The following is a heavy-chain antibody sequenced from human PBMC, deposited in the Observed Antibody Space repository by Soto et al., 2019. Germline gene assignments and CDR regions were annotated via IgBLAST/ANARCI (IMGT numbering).Heavy chain of an antibody. V-gene: IGHV4-31*03. CDR2: VYYSGAT. D-gene: IGHD3-16*01. J-gene: IGHJ4*02. Sequence: TLSLTCTVSGDSMATGGHYYNWIRQVPGKGLEWIGYVYYSGATHYTPSLRARATISRDTSKNQFSLRLISVTAADTALYYCARDKDLQPTVWGFWGQGIQVTVSS. CDR1: GDSMATGGHY. CDR3: ARDKDLQPTVWGF.